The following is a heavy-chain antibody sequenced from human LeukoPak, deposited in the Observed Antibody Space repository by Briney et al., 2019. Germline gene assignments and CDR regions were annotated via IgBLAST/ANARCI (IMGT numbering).Heavy chain of an antibody. J-gene: IGHJ4*02. CDR3: ARDRTPNWSAYSNPTFHY. CDR1: GFTFCTYA. Sequence: GGSLRLSCAASGFTFCTYAIHWVPQAPGKGLEWVSVISFDGTNKNYADTEKGRFTISRDNTKNTSKLQLNSLRAEDTAVYSGARDRTPNWSAYSNPTFHYWGQGTLVTVSS. D-gene: IGHD4-11*01. CDR2: ISFDGTNK. V-gene: IGHV3-30*07.